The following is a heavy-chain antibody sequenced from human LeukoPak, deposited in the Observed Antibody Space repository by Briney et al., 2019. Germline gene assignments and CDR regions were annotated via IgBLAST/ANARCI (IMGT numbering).Heavy chain of an antibody. CDR3: ASQTYYYDSSGYLFDY. Sequence: SETLSLTCTVSGGSISSGSYYWSWIRQPAGKGLEWIGRIYTSGSTNYNPSLKSRVTISVDTSKNQFSLKLSSVAAADTAVYYCASQTYYYDSSGYLFDYWGQGTLVTVSS. D-gene: IGHD3-22*01. CDR1: GGSISSGSYY. CDR2: IYTSGST. V-gene: IGHV4-61*02. J-gene: IGHJ4*02.